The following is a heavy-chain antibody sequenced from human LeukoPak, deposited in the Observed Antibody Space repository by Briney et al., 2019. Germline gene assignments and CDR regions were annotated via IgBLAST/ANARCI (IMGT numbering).Heavy chain of an antibody. Sequence: GRSLRLSCAASGFSFSSYAMHWVRQAPGKGLEWVALISYDGSNKKYTDSVKGRFTISRDNSKNTLYPQMNSLRAEDTAVYYCARDGTGSSGPIFDYWGQGTLVTVSS. V-gene: IGHV3-30*04. D-gene: IGHD6-19*01. CDR3: ARDGTGSSGPIFDY. CDR2: ISYDGSNK. CDR1: GFSFSSYA. J-gene: IGHJ4*02.